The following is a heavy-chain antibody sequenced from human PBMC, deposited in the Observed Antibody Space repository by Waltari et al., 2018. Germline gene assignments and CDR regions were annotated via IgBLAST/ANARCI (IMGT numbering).Heavy chain of an antibody. V-gene: IGHV4-39*01. J-gene: IGHJ4*02. Sequence: QLQLQESGPGLVKPSETLSLTCSVSGDSITNNNYYWGWIRQPPGKGMGWIGSIYYSGGTYYNPSLQSRVTISVDTSKNQFFLKLSSVTAADTALYYCARTTTKIVVVRSVYYFDDWGQGTLVTVSS. CDR2: IYYSGGT. CDR3: ARTTTKIVVVRSVYYFDD. CDR1: GDSITNNNYY. D-gene: IGHD3-22*01.